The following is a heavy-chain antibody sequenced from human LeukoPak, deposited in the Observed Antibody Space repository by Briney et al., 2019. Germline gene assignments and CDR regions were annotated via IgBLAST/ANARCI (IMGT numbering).Heavy chain of an antibody. CDR2: LYSGGST. CDR1: GFTVSSNY. J-gene: IGHJ4*02. V-gene: IGHV3-66*01. Sequence: GGSLRLSCAVSGFTVSSNYMSWVRQAPGKGLEWVSVLYSGGSTYYADSVKGRFTISRGNAKNTLYLQMNSLRAEDTAVYYCARAEWDLIYGYWGQGTLVTVSS. CDR3: ARAEWDLIYGY. D-gene: IGHD1-26*01.